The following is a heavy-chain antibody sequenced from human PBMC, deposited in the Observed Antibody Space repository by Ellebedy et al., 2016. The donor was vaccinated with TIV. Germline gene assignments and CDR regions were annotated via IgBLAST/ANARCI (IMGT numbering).Heavy chain of an antibody. V-gene: IGHV3-9*03. D-gene: IGHD5-18*01. CDR2: INWNGVTF. CDR3: ARSRGFSYGNDAFDL. CDR1: GFTFEDFA. J-gene: IGHJ3*01. Sequence: PGGSLRLSCVVSGFTFEDFAFHWVRQAPGKGLEWVSGINWNGVTFGHADSVKGRFTISRDNAKNTLYLQMDSLRVDDMALYFCARSRGFSYGNDAFDLWGQGTVVIVSS.